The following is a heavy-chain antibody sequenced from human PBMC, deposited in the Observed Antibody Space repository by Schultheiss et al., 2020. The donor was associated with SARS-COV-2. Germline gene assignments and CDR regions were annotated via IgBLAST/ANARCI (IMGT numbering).Heavy chain of an antibody. V-gene: IGHV4-61*10. D-gene: IGHD1-1*01. CDR2: IYYSGST. Sequence: SETLSLTCTVSGGSISSGYYWGWIRQPAGKGLEWIGYIYYSGSTNYNPSLKSRVTISVDTSKNQFSLKLSSVTAADTAVYYCARVGNTTGTTPYYYYGMDVWGQGTTVTVSS. CDR3: ARVGNTTGTTPYYYYGMDV. J-gene: IGHJ6*02. CDR1: GGSISSGYY.